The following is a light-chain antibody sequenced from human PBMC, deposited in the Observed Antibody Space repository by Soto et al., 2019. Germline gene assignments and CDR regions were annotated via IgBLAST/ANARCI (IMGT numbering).Light chain of an antibody. CDR2: RNN. Sequence: QSVLTQPPSASGTPGQRVTISCSGSSSNIGSNYVYWYQQFPGTAPKLFICRNNQRPSGVPDRFSGPKSGTSASLAISRLRSEDEADYYCAAWDDSLSAWVFCGGTKLTVL. J-gene: IGLJ3*02. CDR1: SSNIGSNY. CDR3: AAWDDSLSAWV. V-gene: IGLV1-47*01.